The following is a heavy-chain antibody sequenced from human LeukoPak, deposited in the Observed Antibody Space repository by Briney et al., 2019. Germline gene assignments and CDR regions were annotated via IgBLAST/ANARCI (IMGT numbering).Heavy chain of an antibody. CDR2: IYYSGST. Sequence: SETLSLTCTVSDGSISTNNYYWGWIRQPPGKGLEWIGSIYYSGSTYYNPSLKSRVTISVDTSENQFSLKLSSVTAADTAVYYCARHGLRRGCDLFVGHFDLWGRGTLVTVSA. J-gene: IGHJ2*01. CDR1: DGSISTNNYY. V-gene: IGHV4-39*01. CDR3: ARHGLRRGCDLFVGHFDL. D-gene: IGHD5-12*01.